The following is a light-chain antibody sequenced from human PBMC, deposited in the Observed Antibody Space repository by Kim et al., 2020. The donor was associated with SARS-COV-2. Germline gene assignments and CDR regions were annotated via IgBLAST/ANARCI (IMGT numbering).Light chain of an antibody. V-gene: IGKV3-20*01. CDR1: QSDTSVC. CDR2: GAS. CDR3: QQYGNSPYT. J-gene: IGKJ2*01. Sequence: LWRRKQAPLPCRASQSDTSVCLGWYQQKPGRPPSLLICGASSQATGIPDRCRGSGSGTDFTHPISRLETEYCAVYYCQQYGNSPYTFGQGTKLEI.